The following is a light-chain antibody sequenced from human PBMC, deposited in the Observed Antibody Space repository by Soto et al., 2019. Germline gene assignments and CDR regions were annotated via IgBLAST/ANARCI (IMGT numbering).Light chain of an antibody. CDR2: EAS. CDR1: QSISSW. J-gene: IGKJ2*01. V-gene: IGKV1-5*03. CDR3: QQYNSYPST. Sequence: DIQMTQSPSTLSASVGARVTITCRASQSISSWFALYQQKPGKAPKHLIYEASRLESGVPSMFSGSGSGTEFTLTISSLQSDDFATYYCQQYNSYPSTFGQGTKVDI.